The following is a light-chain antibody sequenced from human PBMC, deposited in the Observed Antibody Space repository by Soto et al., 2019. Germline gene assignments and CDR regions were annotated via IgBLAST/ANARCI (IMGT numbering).Light chain of an antibody. CDR3: SSYRSDSTLV. Sequence: QSVLTQPASVSGSPGQSITISCTGTSSDVGGSNYVSWYQQHPGKAPKLMIYDVNDRPSVISNRFSGSKSGNTASLTISGLQAEYEADYYCSSYRSDSTLVFGGGTQLTVL. CDR2: DVN. CDR1: SSDVGGSNY. J-gene: IGLJ2*01. V-gene: IGLV2-14*01.